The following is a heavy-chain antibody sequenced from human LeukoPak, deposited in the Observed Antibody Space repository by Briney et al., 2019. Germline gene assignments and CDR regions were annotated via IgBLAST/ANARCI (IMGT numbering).Heavy chain of an antibody. J-gene: IGHJ6*04. CDR1: GFTFSRYG. V-gene: IGHV3-33*05. D-gene: IGHD4-11*01. CDR2: ISYDGSHQ. CDR3: AKWAGDYPYSFMDV. Sequence: GGSLRLSCEASGFTFSRYGMHWLRQAPGKGLEWVAAISYDGSHQFYGGSVKGRFTISRDNSKNTLNLQMSSLRAEDTAVYYCAKWAGDYPYSFMDVWGTGTTVTVSS.